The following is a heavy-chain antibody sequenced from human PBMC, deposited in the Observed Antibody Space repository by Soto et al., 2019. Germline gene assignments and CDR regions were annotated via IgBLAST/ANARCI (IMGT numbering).Heavy chain of an antibody. V-gene: IGHV2-5*02. CDR3: AHKGPEDWPLDY. Sequence: QITLKESGPTLVKPTQTLTLTCTFSGFSLSTSGVGVGWIRQSPGKALEWLAVIYWDDDKRYSPSLKSRLSISKDNSKNQLVLTMTNMDPVDTAIYYCAHKGPEDWPLDYWGQGTLVTVSS. CDR2: IYWDDDK. D-gene: IGHD3-9*01. CDR1: GFSLSTSGVG. J-gene: IGHJ4*02.